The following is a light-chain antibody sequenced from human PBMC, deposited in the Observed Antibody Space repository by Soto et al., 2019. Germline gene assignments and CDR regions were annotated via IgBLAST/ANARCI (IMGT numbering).Light chain of an antibody. CDR2: GAS. CDR3: QQYNYWPPGT. J-gene: IGKJ1*01. V-gene: IGKV3-15*01. Sequence: EIVMTQSPATLSVSPGERATLSCRASQSVSTNLAWYQQKPGQAPRLLIYGASTRATGIPARFSGSGSGTEFTLTISSLQSEDFAVYYCQQYNYWPPGTFGRGTKLEIE. CDR1: QSVSTN.